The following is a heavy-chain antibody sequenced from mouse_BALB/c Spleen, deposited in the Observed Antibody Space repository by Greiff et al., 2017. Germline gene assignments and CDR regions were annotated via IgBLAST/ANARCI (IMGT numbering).Heavy chain of an antibody. Sequence: EVKLQESGGGLVQPGGSMKLSCVASGFTFSNYWMNWVRQSPEKGLEWVAEIRLKSNNYATHYAESVKGRFTISRDDSKSSVYLQMNNLRAEDTGIYYCTRLLWFPYAMDYWGQGTSVTVSS. V-gene: IGHV6-6*02. D-gene: IGHD2-2*01. J-gene: IGHJ4*01. CDR1: GFTFSNYW. CDR2: IRLKSNNYAT. CDR3: TRLLWFPYAMDY.